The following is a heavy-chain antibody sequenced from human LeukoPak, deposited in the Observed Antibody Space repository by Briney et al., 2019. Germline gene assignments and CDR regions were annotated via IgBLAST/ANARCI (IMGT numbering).Heavy chain of an antibody. J-gene: IGHJ4*02. V-gene: IGHV3-9*01. Sequence: PGRSLRLSCAASGFTFDDYAMHWVRQAPGKGLEWVSGISWNSGSIGYADSVKGRFTISRDNAKNSLYLQMNSLRAEDTALYYCAKDTSDYYFDYWGQGTLVTVSS. CDR3: AKDTSDYYFDY. CDR1: GFTFDDYA. CDR2: ISWNSGSI.